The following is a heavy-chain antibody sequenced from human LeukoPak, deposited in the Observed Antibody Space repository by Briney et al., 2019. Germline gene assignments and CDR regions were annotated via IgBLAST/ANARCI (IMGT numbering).Heavy chain of an antibody. CDR3: ARVAAMVVVQNKASYFDY. CDR1: GYSISSGYY. D-gene: IGHD3-22*01. V-gene: IGHV4-38-2*02. CDR2: IYHSGST. Sequence: SETLSLTCTVSGYSISSGYYWGWIRQPPGKGLEWIGSIYHSGSTYYNPSLKSRVTISVDTSKNQFSLKLSSVTAADTAVYYCARVAAMVVVQNKASYFDYWGQGTLVTVSS. J-gene: IGHJ4*02.